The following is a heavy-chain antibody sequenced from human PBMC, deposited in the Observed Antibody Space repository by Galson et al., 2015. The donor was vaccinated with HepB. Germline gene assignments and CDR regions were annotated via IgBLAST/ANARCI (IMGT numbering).Heavy chain of an antibody. CDR1: GFTVSVKD. CDR2: MDSHGYT. CDR3: ARGYYGMDL. V-gene: IGHV3-66*01. Sequence: SLRLSCAASGFTVSVKDMSWVRLAPGKGLEWVSIMDSHGYTSLADSVKGRFTVSRDNSKNTLYLQMDNLRAADTAVYYCARGYYGMDLWGQGTTVTVS. J-gene: IGHJ6*02.